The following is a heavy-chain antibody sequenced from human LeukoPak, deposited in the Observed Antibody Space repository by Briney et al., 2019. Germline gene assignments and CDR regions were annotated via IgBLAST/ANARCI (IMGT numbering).Heavy chain of an antibody. CDR1: GGSISSYY. CDR3: ARQRIAARPLDY. V-gene: IGHV4-59*08. Sequence: SGTLSLTCTVSGGSISSYYWSWIRQPPGKGLEWIGYIYYSGSTNYNPSLKSRVTISVDTSKNQFSLKLSSVTAADTAVYYCARQRIAARPLDYWGQGTLVTVSS. CDR2: IYYSGST. J-gene: IGHJ4*02. D-gene: IGHD6-6*01.